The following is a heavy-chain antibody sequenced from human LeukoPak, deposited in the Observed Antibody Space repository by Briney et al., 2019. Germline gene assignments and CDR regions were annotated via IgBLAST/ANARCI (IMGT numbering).Heavy chain of an antibody. V-gene: IGHV1-2*06. J-gene: IGHJ4*02. D-gene: IGHD2-2*01. Sequence: ASVKVSCKASGYTFTGYNMHWVRQAPGQGLEWMGRINPNSGGTNYAQRFQGRVTMTRDTSINTAYMELSRLRSDDTAVYYCARGGGWVVPAAKYYFDYWGQGTLVTVSS. CDR1: GYTFTGYN. CDR2: INPNSGGT. CDR3: ARGGGWVVPAAKYYFDY.